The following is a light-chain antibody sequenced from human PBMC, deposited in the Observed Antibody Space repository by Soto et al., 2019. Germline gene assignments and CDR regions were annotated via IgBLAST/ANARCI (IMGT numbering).Light chain of an antibody. J-gene: IGKJ3*01. Sequence: EIVMTQSPATLSVSPGERATLSCRASQSVSSNLAWYQQKPGQAPRLLIYGASTRATGIPARFSGSGSGTEFTLTISSLPAEDFAVYYCQQYINCPFTFGPGPKVDIQ. V-gene: IGKV3-15*01. CDR1: QSVSSN. CDR3: QQYINCPFT. CDR2: GAS.